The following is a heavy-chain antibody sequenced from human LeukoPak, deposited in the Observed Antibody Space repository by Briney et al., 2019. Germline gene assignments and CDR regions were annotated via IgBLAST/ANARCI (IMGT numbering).Heavy chain of an antibody. CDR3: ARPSRGWFDP. D-gene: IGHD3-10*01. V-gene: IGHV3-21*01. J-gene: IGHJ5*02. Sequence: GGSLRLSCAASGFTFSSYSMNWVRQAPGKGLEWVSSISSSSSYIYYADPVKGRFTISRDNAKNSLYLQMNSLRAEDTAVYYCARPSRGWFDPWGQGTLVTVSS. CDR2: ISSSSSYI. CDR1: GFTFSSYS.